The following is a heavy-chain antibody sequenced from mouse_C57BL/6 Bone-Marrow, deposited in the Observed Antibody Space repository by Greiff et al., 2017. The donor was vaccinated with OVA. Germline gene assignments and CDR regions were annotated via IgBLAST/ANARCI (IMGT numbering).Heavy chain of an antibody. Sequence: VQLQQPGAELVKPGASVKLSCKVSGYTFTSYWMQWVKQRPGQGLEWIGEIDPSDSYTNYNQKFKGKATLTVDTSSSTAYMQLSSLTSEDSAVYYCARITTVPYYFDYWGQGTTLTVSS. CDR3: ARITTVPYYFDY. CDR1: GYTFTSYW. V-gene: IGHV1-50*01. CDR2: IDPSDSYT. D-gene: IGHD1-1*01. J-gene: IGHJ2*01.